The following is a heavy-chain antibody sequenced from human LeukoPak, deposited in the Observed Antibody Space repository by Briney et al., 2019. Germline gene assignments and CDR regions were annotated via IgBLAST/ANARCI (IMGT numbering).Heavy chain of an antibody. D-gene: IGHD1-26*01. Sequence: SGTLSLTCGVSGGSISSNNWWSWVRQPPGQGLEWIGEIYHSGSANYNPSLKSRVTISVDKSKNQLSLKLISVTAADTAVYYCAREEALGSGSFDYWGQGTLVTVSS. CDR1: GGSISSNNW. V-gene: IGHV4-4*02. CDR3: AREEALGSGSFDY. J-gene: IGHJ4*02. CDR2: IYHSGSA.